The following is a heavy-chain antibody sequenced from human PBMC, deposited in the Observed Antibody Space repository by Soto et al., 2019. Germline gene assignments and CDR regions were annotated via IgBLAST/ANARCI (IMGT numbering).Heavy chain of an antibody. CDR2: ISPHTGGT. J-gene: IGHJ6*02. V-gene: IGHV1-2*02. CDR3: AGASQMVINHYYYPMDV. D-gene: IGHD3-22*01. CDR1: GYTFNRYY. Sequence: ASVKVSCKASGYTFNRYYMHWVRQAPGPGLEWMGWISPHTGGTTYAQKFQGRVTMTRDTSVSTAFMELSRLGSDDTAVYYCAGASQMVINHYYYPMDVWGQGTTVTVSS.